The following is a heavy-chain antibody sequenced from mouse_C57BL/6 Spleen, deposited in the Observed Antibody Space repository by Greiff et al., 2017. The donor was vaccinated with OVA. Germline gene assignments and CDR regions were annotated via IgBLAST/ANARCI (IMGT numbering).Heavy chain of an antibody. CDR1: GYTFTSYW. CDR2: IYPSDSET. CDR3: AIYYYGSSSDY. Sequence: QVQLQQSGAELVRPGSSVKLSCKASGYTFTSYWMDWVKQRPGQGLEWIGNIYPSDSETHYNQKFKDKATLTVDKSSSTAYMQLSSLTSEDSAVYYCAIYYYGSSSDYWGQGTTLTVSS. V-gene: IGHV1-61*01. D-gene: IGHD1-1*01. J-gene: IGHJ2*01.